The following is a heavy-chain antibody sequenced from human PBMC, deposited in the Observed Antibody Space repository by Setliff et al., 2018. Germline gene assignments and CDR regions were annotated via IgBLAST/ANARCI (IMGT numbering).Heavy chain of an antibody. CDR2: ISPKNGDR. CDR1: GGTFRSDG. V-gene: IGHV1-18*01. D-gene: IGHD3-9*01. CDR3: AKEPAISLTGAIRRGYYDYALDV. Sequence: ASVKVSCKASGGTFRSDGFNWVRQAPGQGLEWMGWISPKNGDRHYAQKALGRVTMTTDTGSDTAYMELRNLRSDDAAIYYCAKEPAISLTGAIRRGYYDYALDVWGQGTTVTVSS. J-gene: IGHJ6*02.